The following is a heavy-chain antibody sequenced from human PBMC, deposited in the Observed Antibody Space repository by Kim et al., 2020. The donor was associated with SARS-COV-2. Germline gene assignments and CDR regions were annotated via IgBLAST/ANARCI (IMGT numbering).Heavy chain of an antibody. V-gene: IGHV4-34*01. Sequence: SETLSLTCAVYGGSFSGYYWSWIRQPPGKGLEWIGEINHSGSTNYNPSLKSRVTISVDTSKNQFSLKLSSVTAADTAVYYCARGGVWGKRRRELRYYYYGMDVWGQGTTVTVSS. J-gene: IGHJ6*02. CDR3: ARGGVWGKRRRELRYYYYGMDV. CDR1: GGSFSGYY. CDR2: INHSGST. D-gene: IGHD1-7*01.